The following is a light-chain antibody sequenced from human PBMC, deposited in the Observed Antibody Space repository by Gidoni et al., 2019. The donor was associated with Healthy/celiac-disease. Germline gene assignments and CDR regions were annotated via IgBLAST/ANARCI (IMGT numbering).Light chain of an antibody. J-gene: IGKJ2*01. CDR1: QRFSTW. Sequence: DIQMTQSPSTLSASVGDRVTITCSATQRFSTWLAWYQQIPGKVPNLLIYDASSLESVVPSRCSGSGSGTEFTLTISSLQPDDFATYYCQQYNSYPYTFGQGTKLEIK. CDR2: DAS. CDR3: QQYNSYPYT. V-gene: IGKV1-5*01.